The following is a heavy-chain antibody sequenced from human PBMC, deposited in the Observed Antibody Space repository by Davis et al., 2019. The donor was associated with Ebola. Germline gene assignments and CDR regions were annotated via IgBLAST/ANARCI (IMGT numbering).Heavy chain of an antibody. Sequence: PSETLSLTCTVSGGSVSSGSYYWSWIRQPPGKGLEWIGYIYYSGSTNYNPSLKSRVTISVDTSKNQFSLKLSSVTAADTAVYYCALSDSGPPGYWGQGTLVTVSS. CDR2: IYYSGST. V-gene: IGHV4-61*01. D-gene: IGHD3-22*01. CDR3: ALSDSGPPGY. CDR1: GGSVSSGSYY. J-gene: IGHJ4*02.